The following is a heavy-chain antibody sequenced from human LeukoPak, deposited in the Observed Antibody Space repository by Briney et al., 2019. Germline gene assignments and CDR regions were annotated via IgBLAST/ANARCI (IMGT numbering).Heavy chain of an antibody. CDR3: ATGSGMSYYYDSSGYSFDY. V-gene: IGHV1-69*05. Sequence: SVKVSCKASGGTFSSYAISWVRQAPGQGLEWMGGIIPIFGTANYAQKFQGRVTITTDKYTNTAYMELSSLRSDDTAVYYCATGSGMSYYYDSSGYSFDYWGQGTLVTVSS. D-gene: IGHD3-22*01. CDR1: GGTFSSYA. J-gene: IGHJ4*02. CDR2: IIPIFGTA.